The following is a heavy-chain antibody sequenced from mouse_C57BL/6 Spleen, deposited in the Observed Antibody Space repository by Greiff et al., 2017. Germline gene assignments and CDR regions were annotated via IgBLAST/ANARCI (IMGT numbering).Heavy chain of an antibody. CDR3: ARRKIYGGGSYWYFDV. CDR2: IDPSDSYT. D-gene: IGHD1-1*01. Sequence: QVQLQQPGAELVMPGASVKLSCKASGYTFTSYWMHWVKQRPGQGLEWIGEIDPSDSYTNYNQKFKGKSTLTVDKSSSTAYMQLSSLTSEDSAVYYCARRKIYGGGSYWYFDVWGTGTTVTVSS. V-gene: IGHV1-69*01. CDR1: GYTFTSYW. J-gene: IGHJ1*03.